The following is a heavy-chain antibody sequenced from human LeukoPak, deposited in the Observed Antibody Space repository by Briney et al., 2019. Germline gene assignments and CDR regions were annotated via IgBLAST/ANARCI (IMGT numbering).Heavy chain of an antibody. J-gene: IGHJ4*02. D-gene: IGHD2-21*02. V-gene: IGHV1-69*13. CDR2: ITPIFRTP. CDR3: ARGWLAETTVVTPYNY. Sequence: SVKVSCKASGGTFSSTTINWVRQAPGQGLEWMGGITPIFRTPNYAQRFQGRVTITAVESMSTAYMELSSLRSEDTAVYYCARGWLAETTVVTPYNYWGQGTLVTVSS. CDR1: GGTFSSTT.